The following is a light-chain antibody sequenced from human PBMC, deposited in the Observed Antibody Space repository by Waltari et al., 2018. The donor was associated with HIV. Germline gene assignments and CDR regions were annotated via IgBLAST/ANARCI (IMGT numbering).Light chain of an antibody. Sequence: DIQMTQSPSSLSASVGDRVTITCRASQSITSLEWYQQKPRKALNLVIYDTSNLRSRVPSRFSGSGSGTDFTLSISGLQPEDFATYYCQQSSFTPPTFGHGTKLEV. CDR3: QQSSFTPPT. CDR2: DTS. V-gene: IGKV1-39*01. CDR1: QSITS. J-gene: IGKJ1*01.